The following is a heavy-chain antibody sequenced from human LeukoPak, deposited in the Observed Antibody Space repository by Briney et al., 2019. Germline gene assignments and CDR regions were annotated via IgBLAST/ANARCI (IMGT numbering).Heavy chain of an antibody. J-gene: IGHJ4*02. CDR1: GGSFSGYY. CDR3: ARRAYSSGYYYFDY. CDR2: INQGGST. V-gene: IGHV4-34*01. D-gene: IGHD3-22*01. Sequence: SETLSLTCAVYGGSFSGYYWSWIRQPPGEGLEWIGAINQGGSTNYNPSLERRVTISVDTSKNQFFLNLSSVTAADTAVYYCARRAYSSGYYYFDYWGQGTLVTVSS.